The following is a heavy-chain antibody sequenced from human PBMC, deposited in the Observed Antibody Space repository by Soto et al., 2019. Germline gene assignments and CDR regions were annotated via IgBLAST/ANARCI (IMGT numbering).Heavy chain of an antibody. CDR1: GFTFSSNG. Sequence: EVQLVESGGGLVQPGGSLRLSCEASGFTFSSNGMNWVRQAPGKGLEWVSFISIGSSTINYADSVRGRFTISRDNANNALYLQMSSLRDEDTSVYYCARGWGVYDSDIRTHLPHRDYWGQGTLVTVYS. CDR3: ARGWGVYDSDIRTHLPHRDY. J-gene: IGHJ4*02. CDR2: ISIGSSTI. D-gene: IGHD3-22*01. V-gene: IGHV3-48*02.